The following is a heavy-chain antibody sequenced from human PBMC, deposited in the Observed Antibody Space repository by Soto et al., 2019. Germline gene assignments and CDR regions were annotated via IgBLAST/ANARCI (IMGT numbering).Heavy chain of an antibody. CDR3: ANPQSYGSVDY. Sequence: EVPLFESGGGLVQPGGSLRLSCAASGFTFSSYAMSWVRQAPGKGLEWVSAISGSGGTTYYADSVKGRFTISRDNSKNTLYLQMNSLRAEDTAVYYCANPQSYGSVDYWGQGTLVTVSS. CDR2: ISGSGGTT. CDR1: GFTFSSYA. D-gene: IGHD3-10*01. V-gene: IGHV3-23*01. J-gene: IGHJ4*02.